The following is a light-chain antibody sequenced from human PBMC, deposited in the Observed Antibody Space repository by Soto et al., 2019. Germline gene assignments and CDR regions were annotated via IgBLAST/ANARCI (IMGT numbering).Light chain of an antibody. CDR1: QNLGSTY. CDR2: GAS. Sequence: EIVLTQSPGTLSLSPEERATLSCRASQNLGSTYLAWYQQKPGQAPRLLIYGASSRATGIPDRFSGSGSGTEFTLTIDRLELEDFVVYYCQQYYDSPRTFGQGTKVDIK. V-gene: IGKV3-20*01. J-gene: IGKJ1*01. CDR3: QQYYDSPRT.